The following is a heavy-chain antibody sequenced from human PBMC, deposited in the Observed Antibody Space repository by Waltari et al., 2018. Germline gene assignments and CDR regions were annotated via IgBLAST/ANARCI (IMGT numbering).Heavy chain of an antibody. CDR1: GGSISSYY. J-gene: IGHJ5*02. D-gene: IGHD2-21*01. CDR2: IYYGGGA. V-gene: IGHV4-59*01. Sequence: QVQLQESGPGLVKPSETLSLTCTVSGGSISSYYWSWIRQPPGKGLEWIGYIYYGGGANSNPPLKSRVTISVDTPTNQSSLKLSSVTAADTAVYYCARAHCGGDCPPGWFDPWGQGTLVTVSS. CDR3: ARAHCGGDCPPGWFDP.